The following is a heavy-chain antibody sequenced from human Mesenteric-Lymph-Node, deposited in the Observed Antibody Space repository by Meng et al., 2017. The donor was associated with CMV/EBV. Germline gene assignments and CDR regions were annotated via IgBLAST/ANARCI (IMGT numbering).Heavy chain of an antibody. J-gene: IGHJ4*02. Sequence: GESLKISCVASGFTFRSYDMIWVRQAPGKGLEWVSSISGSGGSTYYADSVKGRFTISRDNSKNTLYLQMNSLRAEDTALYYCAIDRMDYDFWSGYRYWGQGTLVTVSS. CDR3: AIDRMDYDFWSGYRY. V-gene: IGHV3-23*01. CDR2: ISGSGGST. D-gene: IGHD3-3*01. CDR1: GFTFRSYD.